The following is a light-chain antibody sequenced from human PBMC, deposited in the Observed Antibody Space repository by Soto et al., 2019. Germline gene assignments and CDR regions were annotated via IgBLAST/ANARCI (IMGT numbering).Light chain of an antibody. CDR2: GNG. J-gene: IGLJ1*01. V-gene: IGLV1-40*01. CDR3: QSYDTSLSGYV. CDR1: SSNIGAGYD. Sequence: QPVLTQPPSVSGAPGQRVTISCTGSSSNIGAGYDVHWYQQLPETAPKLLIYGNGNRPSGVPDRFSGSKSDTSASLAITGLQAEDEADYYSQSYDTSLSGYVFGTGTKLTVL.